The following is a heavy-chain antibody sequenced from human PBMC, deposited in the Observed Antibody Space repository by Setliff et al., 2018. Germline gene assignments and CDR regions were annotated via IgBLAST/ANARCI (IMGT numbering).Heavy chain of an antibody. D-gene: IGHD1-1*01. CDR2: IKQDGSEK. CDR3: ARDHNYAYDY. Sequence: GGSLRLSCAASGFTFSSYWMSWVRQAPGKGLEWVANIKQDGSEKYYVDSVKGRFTISRDNAKNSLDLQMNDLRAEDTAVYYCARDHNYAYDYWGQGTLVTAPQ. CDR1: GFTFSSYW. V-gene: IGHV3-7*01. J-gene: IGHJ4*02.